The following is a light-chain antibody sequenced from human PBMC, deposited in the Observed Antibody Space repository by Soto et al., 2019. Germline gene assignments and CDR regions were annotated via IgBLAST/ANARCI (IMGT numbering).Light chain of an antibody. CDR3: SSYTTSSTLV. J-gene: IGLJ3*02. CDR1: SSDVGGYNY. CDR2: EVS. Sequence: QSALTQPASVSGSPGQSITISCTGTSSDVGGYNYVSWYQHHPGKAPKLMIYEVSNRPSGSSNRFSGSKSGNTASLTISGLQAEDVADYYCSSYTTSSTLVFGGGTKLTVL. V-gene: IGLV2-14*01.